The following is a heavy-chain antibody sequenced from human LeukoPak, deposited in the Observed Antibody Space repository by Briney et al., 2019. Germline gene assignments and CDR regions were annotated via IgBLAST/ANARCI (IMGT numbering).Heavy chain of an antibody. CDR2: ISGDGGST. J-gene: IGHJ4*02. CDR1: GFTFDDYA. D-gene: IGHD6-19*01. Sequence: GGSLRLSCAASGFTFDDYAMHWVRQAPGKGLEWVSLISGDGGSTYYADSVKGRFTISRDNSKNSLYLQMNSLRTEDTALYYCAKDIESLQWLVRGNYFDYWGQGTLVTVSS. V-gene: IGHV3-43*02. CDR3: AKDIESLQWLVRGNYFDY.